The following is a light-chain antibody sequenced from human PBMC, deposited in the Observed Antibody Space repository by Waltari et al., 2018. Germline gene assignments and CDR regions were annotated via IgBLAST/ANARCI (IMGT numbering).Light chain of an antibody. CDR3: AAWDDTLSAVL. CDR1: RSNIGINS. CDR2: RNN. Sequence: QSVLTQPPPASGTPGQRVTISCSGRRSNIGINSVYLYQNPPGTTPKLLIYRNNQRPSGVPDRFSGSKSGTSASLAISGLRSEDEADYYCAAWDDTLSAVLFGGGTNLTVL. J-gene: IGLJ3*02. V-gene: IGLV1-47*01.